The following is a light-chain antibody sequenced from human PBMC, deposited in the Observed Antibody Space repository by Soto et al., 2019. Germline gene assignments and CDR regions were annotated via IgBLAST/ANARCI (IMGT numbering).Light chain of an antibody. J-gene: IGLJ1*01. CDR2: DVS. Sequence: QSALTQPASVSGSPGQSITISCTGASSDVDAYDYVSWYQQHPGKAPKLMIYDVSSRPSGVSDRFSGSKSGNTASLTISGLQAEDDADYYCSSYTTSLTYVFGTGTKLTVL. CDR1: SSDVDAYDY. V-gene: IGLV2-14*03. CDR3: SSYTTSLTYV.